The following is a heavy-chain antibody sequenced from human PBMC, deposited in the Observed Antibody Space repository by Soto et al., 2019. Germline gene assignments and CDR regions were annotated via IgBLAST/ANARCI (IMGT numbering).Heavy chain of an antibody. J-gene: IGHJ3*02. CDR3: ARGGGTGAFDI. CDR2: IGTAVDT. D-gene: IGHD1-26*01. Sequence: EVQLVESGGGLVQPGGSLRLSCAASGFTFSSYDMHWVRQATGKGLEWVSAIGTAVDTYYPGSVKGRFTISRENAKNSLYLQMNSLRAGDTAVYYCARGGGTGAFDIWGQGTMVTVSS. V-gene: IGHV3-13*01. CDR1: GFTFSSYD.